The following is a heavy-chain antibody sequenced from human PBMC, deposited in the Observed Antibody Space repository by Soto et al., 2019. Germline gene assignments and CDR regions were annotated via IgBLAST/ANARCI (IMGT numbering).Heavy chain of an antibody. CDR2: TYYRSRWYS. J-gene: IGHJ6*02. CDR1: GGPDSRNRVA. V-gene: IGHV6-1*01. Sequence: TLSRTWDGSGGPDSRNRVAWNWVRQAPSRGIEGLGRTYYRSRWYSDSAVSVRSRMDINADTSKNQVSLQLNSVTPEDTAVYYCARSEEDSDYYYYGMDVWGQGTTVTVSS. CDR3: ARSEEDSDYYYYGMDV. D-gene: IGHD2-15*01.